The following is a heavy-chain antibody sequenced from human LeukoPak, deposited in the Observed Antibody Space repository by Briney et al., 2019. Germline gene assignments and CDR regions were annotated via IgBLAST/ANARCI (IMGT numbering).Heavy chain of an antibody. Sequence: SETLSLTCTVSGGSISSYYWSWIRQPPGKGLEWIGYIYYSGSTNYNPSLKSRVTISVDTSKNQFSLKLSSVTAADTAVYYCGRARVLDDFDIWGQGTMVTVSS. CDR2: IYYSGST. CDR1: GGSISSYY. J-gene: IGHJ3*02. CDR3: GRARVLDDFDI. V-gene: IGHV4-59*01.